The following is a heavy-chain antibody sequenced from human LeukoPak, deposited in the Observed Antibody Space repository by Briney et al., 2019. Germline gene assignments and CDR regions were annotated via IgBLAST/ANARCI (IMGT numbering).Heavy chain of an antibody. CDR1: GGTFSSYA. D-gene: IGHD3-9*01. CDR2: IIPIFGTA. Sequence: SVKVSCKASGGTFSSYAISWVRQAPGQGLEWMGGIIPIFGTANYAQKFQGRVTTTADESTSTAYMELSSLRSEDTAVYYCARVPDYDIVGEFYYYYYMDVWGKGTTVTVSS. CDR3: ARVPDYDIVGEFYYYYYMDV. V-gene: IGHV1-69*13. J-gene: IGHJ6*03.